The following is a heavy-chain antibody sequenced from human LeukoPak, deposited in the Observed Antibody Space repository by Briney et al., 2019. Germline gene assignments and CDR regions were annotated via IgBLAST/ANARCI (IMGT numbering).Heavy chain of an antibody. CDR3: AMTYSSDAFDI. CDR1: GFTFSSYA. D-gene: IGHD3-22*01. J-gene: IGHJ3*02. CDR2: ISSSSSYI. V-gene: IGHV3-21*01. Sequence: PGGSLRLSCAASGFTFSSYAMSWVRQAPGKGLEWVSSISSSSSYIYYADSVKGRFTISRDNAKNSLYLQMNSLRAEDTAVYYCAMTYSSDAFDIWGQGTMVTVSS.